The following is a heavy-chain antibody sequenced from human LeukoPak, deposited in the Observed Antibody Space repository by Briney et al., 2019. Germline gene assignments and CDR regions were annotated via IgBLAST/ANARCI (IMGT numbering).Heavy chain of an antibody. Sequence: ASLKVSCKASGYSFSNFDINWVRQAAGQGPEWMGRLDPHSGDTDYVQKFQGRVIMTKNTSINTAYLELRSLTSEDTAVYYCARSRRGYYMDVWGRGTTVTVXS. D-gene: IGHD3-10*01. V-gene: IGHV1-8*01. CDR2: LDPHSGDT. J-gene: IGHJ6*03. CDR3: ARSRRGYYMDV. CDR1: GYSFSNFD.